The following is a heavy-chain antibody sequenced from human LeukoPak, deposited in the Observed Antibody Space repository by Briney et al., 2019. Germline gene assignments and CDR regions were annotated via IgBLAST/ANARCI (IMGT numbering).Heavy chain of an antibody. V-gene: IGHV3-21*04. Sequence: GGSLRLSCAASGFTFSSYSMNWVRQAPGKGLEWVSSISSSSSYIYYADSVKGRFTISRDNAKNSLYLQMNSLRAEDTAVYYCANSPGYCSSTSCYILDYWGQGTLVTVSS. D-gene: IGHD2-2*02. CDR2: ISSSSSYI. J-gene: IGHJ4*02. CDR3: ANSPGYCSSTSCYILDY. CDR1: GFTFSSYS.